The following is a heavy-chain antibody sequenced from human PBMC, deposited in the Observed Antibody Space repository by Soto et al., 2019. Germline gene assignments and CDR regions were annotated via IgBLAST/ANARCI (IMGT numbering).Heavy chain of an antibody. Sequence: PSETLSLTCSVSGGSIGTYYWSWIRQPPGEGLEWIGYIYYSGSTNYSPSLKSRLTMSVDTSKNQFSLKLNSVTAADTAVYYCARGGYNFDYWGQGTLVTVSS. V-gene: IGHV4-59*01. CDR3: ARGGYNFDY. CDR2: IYYSGST. J-gene: IGHJ4*02. CDR1: GGSIGTYY. D-gene: IGHD5-18*01.